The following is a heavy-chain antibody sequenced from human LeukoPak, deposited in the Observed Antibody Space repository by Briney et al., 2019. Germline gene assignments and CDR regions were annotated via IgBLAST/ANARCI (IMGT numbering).Heavy chain of an antibody. V-gene: IGHV3-23*01. Sequence: GGSLRLSCVASGFTFSNYAMSWVRQAPGKGLEWVSAIVGSGATTHYADSVKGRFTISRDNSKNTLFLQMNSLRAEDTAVYYCAKWGDYDILTGYYDSDYWGQGTLVTVSS. CDR3: AKWGDYDILTGYYDSDY. CDR1: GFTFSNYA. J-gene: IGHJ4*02. CDR2: IVGSGATT. D-gene: IGHD3-9*01.